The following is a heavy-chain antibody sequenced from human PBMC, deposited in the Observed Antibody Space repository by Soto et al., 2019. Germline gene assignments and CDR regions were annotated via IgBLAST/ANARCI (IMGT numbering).Heavy chain of an antibody. J-gene: IGHJ6*02. Sequence: NPSETLSLTCAVYGGSFSGYYWSWIRQPPGKGLEWIGEINHSGSTNYNPSLKSRVTISVDTSKNQFSLKLSSVTAAATAVYYCARGQGEYSYGYYYYYGMDVWGQGTTVTVSS. D-gene: IGHD5-18*01. V-gene: IGHV4-34*01. CDR1: GGSFSGYY. CDR2: INHSGST. CDR3: ARGQGEYSYGYYYYYGMDV.